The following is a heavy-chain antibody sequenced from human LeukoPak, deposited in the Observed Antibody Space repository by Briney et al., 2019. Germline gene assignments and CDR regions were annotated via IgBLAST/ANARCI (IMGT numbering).Heavy chain of an antibody. CDR3: ARARESVVAATGEFDP. V-gene: IGHV4-30-2*01. D-gene: IGHD2-15*01. Sequence: SQTLSLTCAVSGGSISSGGYSWSWIRQPPGKGLEWIGYIYHSGSTYYNPSLKSRVTISVDRSKNQFSLKLSSVTAADTAVYYCARARESVVAATGEFDPWGQGTLVTVSS. J-gene: IGHJ5*02. CDR1: GGSISSGGYS. CDR2: IYHSGST.